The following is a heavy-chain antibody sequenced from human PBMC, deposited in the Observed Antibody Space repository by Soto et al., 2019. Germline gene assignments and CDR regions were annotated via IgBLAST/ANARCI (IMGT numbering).Heavy chain of an antibody. V-gene: IGHV4-59*12. CDR1: GGSISSYY. CDR3: ARAPRYYDFWSGPNWFDP. J-gene: IGHJ5*02. CDR2: IYYSGST. Sequence: SETLSLTCTVSGGSISSYYWSWIRQPPGKGLEWIGYIYYSGSTYYNPSLKSRVTISVDTSKNQFSLKLSSVTAADTAVYYCARAPRYYDFWSGPNWFDPWGQGTLVTVSS. D-gene: IGHD3-3*01.